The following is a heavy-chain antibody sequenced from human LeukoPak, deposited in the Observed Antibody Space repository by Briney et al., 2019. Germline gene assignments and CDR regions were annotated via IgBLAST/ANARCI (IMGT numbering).Heavy chain of an antibody. CDR2: INAGTANR. Sequence: ASVKVSCKASGYTFTSYTIHWVRQAPGQRLEWMGWINAGTANRKYSQKFQDRVTITRDASATTAYMELSSLTSEDTAVYYCARVSDDSGWNFDYWGQGTLVTVSS. V-gene: IGHV1-3*01. J-gene: IGHJ4*02. CDR3: ARVSDDSGWNFDY. CDR1: GYTFTSYT. D-gene: IGHD6-19*01.